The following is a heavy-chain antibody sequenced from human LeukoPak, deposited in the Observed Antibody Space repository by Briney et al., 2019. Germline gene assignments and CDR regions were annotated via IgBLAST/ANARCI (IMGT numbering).Heavy chain of an antibody. J-gene: IGHJ6*03. CDR2: INHSGST. CDR3: ARLPVYYYYYMDV. V-gene: IGHV4-34*01. CDR1: GGSFSGYY. Sequence: SETLSLTCAVYGGSFSGYYWSWIRQPPGKGLEWIGEINHSGSTNYNPSLKSRVTISVDASKNQFSLKLSSVTAADTAVYYCARLPVYYYYYMDVWGKGTTVTVSS.